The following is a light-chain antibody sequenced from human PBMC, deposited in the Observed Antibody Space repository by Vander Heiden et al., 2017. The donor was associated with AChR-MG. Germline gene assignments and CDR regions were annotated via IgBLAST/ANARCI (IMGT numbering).Light chain of an antibody. Sequence: PGERATVSCRASSSVYHFYLAWYQQKPGQTPRLLVYGASSRATGIPDRFSGSGSGTDFTLTISRLEPEDFAVYYCQQYSLSPFTFGQGTKLEIK. CDR2: GAS. J-gene: IGKJ2*01. CDR1: SSVYHFY. V-gene: IGKV3-20*01. CDR3: QQYSLSPFT.